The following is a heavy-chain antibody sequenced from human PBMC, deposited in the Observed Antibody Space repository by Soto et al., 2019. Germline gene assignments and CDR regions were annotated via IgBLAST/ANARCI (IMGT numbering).Heavy chain of an antibody. CDR1: GGSFSGYY. CDR2: INHSGST. J-gene: IGHJ5*02. Sequence: SETLSLTCAVYGGSFSGYYWSWIRQPPGKGLEWIGEINHSGSTNYNPSLKSRVTISVDTSKNQFSLKLSSVTAADTAVYYCARQSIAVAGTGFDPWGQGTLVTVSS. D-gene: IGHD6-19*01. CDR3: ARQSIAVAGTGFDP. V-gene: IGHV4-34*01.